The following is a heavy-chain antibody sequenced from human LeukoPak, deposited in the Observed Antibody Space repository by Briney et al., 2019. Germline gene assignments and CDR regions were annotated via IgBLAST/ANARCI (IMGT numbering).Heavy chain of an antibody. D-gene: IGHD2-2*01. CDR3: ASPRYCSSTSCYEAAILPLDY. CDR2: ISGSGGST. J-gene: IGHJ4*02. CDR1: GFTFSSYA. V-gene: IGHV3-23*01. Sequence: GGSLRLSCAASGFTFSSYAMSWVRQAPGKGLEWVSAISGSGGSTYYADSVKGRFTISRDNSKKTLYLQMNSLRAEDTAVYYCASPRYCSSTSCYEAAILPLDYWGQGTLVTVSS.